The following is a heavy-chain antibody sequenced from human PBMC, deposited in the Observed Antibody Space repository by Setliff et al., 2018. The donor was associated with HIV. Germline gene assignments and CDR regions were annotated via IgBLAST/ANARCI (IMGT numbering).Heavy chain of an antibody. D-gene: IGHD5-12*01. CDR3: ASYRKAERWLQLGGNFDY. CDR2: IYYSGST. V-gene: IGHV4-39*01. CDR1: GGSISSSSYY. Sequence: SETLSLTCTVSGGSISSSSYYWGWIRQPPGKGLEWIGSIYYSGSTYYNPSLKSRVAISVDTSKNQFSLKLSSVTAADTAVYYCASYRKAERWLQLGGNFDYWGQGTLVTVSS. J-gene: IGHJ4*02.